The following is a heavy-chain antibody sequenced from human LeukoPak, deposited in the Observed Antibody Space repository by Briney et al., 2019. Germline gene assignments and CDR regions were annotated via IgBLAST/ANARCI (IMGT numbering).Heavy chain of an antibody. CDR3: ARDQSWGNRTIANVVHY. V-gene: IGHV3-33*01. Sequence: GGSLKLSCAASGFTFSSYGMHWVRQAPGKGLEWVAVIWYDGSTKYYADSVKGRFTVSRDNSQNTLYLQMNSLRAEDAAVYYCARDQSWGNRTIANVVHYGGQGTLVTVSS. D-gene: IGHD1-1*01. CDR1: GFTFSSYG. J-gene: IGHJ4*02. CDR2: IWYDGSTK.